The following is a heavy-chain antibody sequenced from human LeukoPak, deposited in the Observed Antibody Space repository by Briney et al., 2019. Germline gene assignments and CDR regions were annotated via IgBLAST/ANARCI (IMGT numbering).Heavy chain of an antibody. V-gene: IGHV3-9*01. D-gene: IGHD3-22*01. CDR1: GFSFDDYA. J-gene: IGHJ4*02. Sequence: GGSLRLSCAASGFSFDDYAMHWVRQAPGKGLEWVSGINWNRGNIAHADSVKGRFTISRDNAKKSLYLQMNSLRAEDTTLYYCGKGNSYHTSGFIDYWGQGTLVTVSS. CDR3: GKGNSYHTSGFIDY. CDR2: INWNRGNI.